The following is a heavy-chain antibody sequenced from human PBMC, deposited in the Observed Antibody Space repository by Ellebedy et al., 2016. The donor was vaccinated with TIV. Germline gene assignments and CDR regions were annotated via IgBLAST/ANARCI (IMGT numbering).Heavy chain of an antibody. CDR2: IYYSGRT. D-gene: IGHD6-6*01. J-gene: IGHJ4*02. CDR3: ARQGARGSIAARPVDY. V-gene: IGHV4-39*01. Sequence: SETLSLTXTVSGGSISSGGYYWGWIRQPPGKGLEWIGSIYYSGRTHYNPSLKSRVSISVDTSKNQFSLRVSSVTAADTAVYYCARQGARGSIAARPVDYWGQGTLVTVSS. CDR1: GGSISSGGYY.